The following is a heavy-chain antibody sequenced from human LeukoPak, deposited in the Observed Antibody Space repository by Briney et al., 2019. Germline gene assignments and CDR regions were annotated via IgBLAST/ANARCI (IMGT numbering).Heavy chain of an antibody. CDR1: GGSISSGSYY. D-gene: IGHD3-9*01. J-gene: IGHJ4*02. CDR3: ARGAYFDWLYRLDY. CDR2: IYTSGST. Sequence: SETLSLTCTVSGGSISSGSYYRSWIRQPAGKGLEWIGRIYTSGSTNYNPSLKSRVTISVDTSKNQFSLKLSSVTAADTAVYYCARGAYFDWLYRLDYWGQGTLVTVSS. V-gene: IGHV4-61*02.